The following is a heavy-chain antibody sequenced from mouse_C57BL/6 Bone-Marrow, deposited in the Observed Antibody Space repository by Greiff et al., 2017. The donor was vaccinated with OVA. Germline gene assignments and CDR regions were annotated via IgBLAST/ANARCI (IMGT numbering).Heavy chain of an antibody. Sequence: EVKLEESGGGLVKPGGSLKLSCAASGFTFSSYAMSWVRQTPEKRLEWVATISDGGSYTYYPDNVKGRFTISRDNAKNNLYLQMSHLKSEDTAMYYCARDFYDDGRYWYFDVWGTGATVTVSS. D-gene: IGHD2-12*01. CDR1: GFTFSSYA. CDR3: ARDFYDDGRYWYFDV. V-gene: IGHV5-4*01. CDR2: ISDGGSYT. J-gene: IGHJ1*03.